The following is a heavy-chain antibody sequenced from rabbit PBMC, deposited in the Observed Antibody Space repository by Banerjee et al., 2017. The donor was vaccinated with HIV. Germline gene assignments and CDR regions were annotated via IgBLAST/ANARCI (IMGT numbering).Heavy chain of an antibody. CDR3: ARDRAGSSYYTGYFFNL. CDR1: GFSFSSGYD. CDR2: IYVGSSGKT. D-gene: IGHD8-1*01. Sequence: QSLEESGGDLVKPGASLTLTCTASGFSFSSGYDMCWVRQAPGKGLEWIACIYVGSSGKTYYASWAKGRFTISKTSSTTVTLQMTSLTAADTATYFCARDRAGSSYYTGYFFNLWGPGTLVTVS. J-gene: IGHJ4*01. V-gene: IGHV1S40*01.